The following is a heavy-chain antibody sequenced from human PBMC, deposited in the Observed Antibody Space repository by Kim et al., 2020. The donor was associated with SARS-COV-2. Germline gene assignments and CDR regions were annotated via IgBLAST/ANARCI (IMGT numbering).Heavy chain of an antibody. CDR1: SGSISTFF. CDR2: VFYSGKA. J-gene: IGHJ6*01. V-gene: IGHV4-59*01. CDR3: ARSYGDSGSDSFYGLDV. D-gene: IGHD3-10*01. Sequence: SETLTLTCTVSSGSISTFFWNWLRQSPGKGLEWIGHVFYSGKATNSPALDSRVTTSVDTARNQISLKLTSMTAADSGVYFCARSYGDSGSDSFYGLDVWG.